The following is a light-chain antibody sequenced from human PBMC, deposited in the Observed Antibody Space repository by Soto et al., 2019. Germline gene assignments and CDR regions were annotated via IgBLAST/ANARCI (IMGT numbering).Light chain of an antibody. V-gene: IGKV1-5*03. CDR1: QSISSW. CDR3: QQYNSYPYI. Sequence: DIQMTQSPSTLSASVGDRVTITCRASQSISSWLAWYQRKPGKAPKLLIYKASSLESGVPSRFSGSGSGTEFTLTISSLQPDDFATSYCQQYNSYPYIFGQGTKLEIK. CDR2: KAS. J-gene: IGKJ2*01.